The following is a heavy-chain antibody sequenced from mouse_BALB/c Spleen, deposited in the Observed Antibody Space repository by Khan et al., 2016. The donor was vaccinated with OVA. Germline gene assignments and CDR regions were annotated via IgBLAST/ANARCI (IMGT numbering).Heavy chain of an antibody. D-gene: IGHD1-1*01. J-gene: IGHJ3*01. CDR1: GYIFTSYM. CDR3: ARGGYGSFGY. Sequence: QVQLKESGAELARPGASVKMSCKASGYIFTSYMMHWVKQRPGQGLEWIGDINPNSDYNNYNQKFKDKATLTADKSSSTAYMQLSSLTSEDSAVYYCARGGYGSFGYWGQGTLVTVSA. V-gene: IGHV1-4*01. CDR2: INPNSDYN.